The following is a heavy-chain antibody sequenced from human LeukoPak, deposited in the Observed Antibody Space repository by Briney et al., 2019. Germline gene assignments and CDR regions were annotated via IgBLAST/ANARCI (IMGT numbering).Heavy chain of an antibody. V-gene: IGHV1-18*01. CDR3: ARVGGGSSGYYQDAFDI. CDR1: GYTFTSYG. CDR2: INAYDGNT. Sequence: ASVKVSCKASGYTFTSYGISWVRQAPGQGLEWMGWINAYDGNTNYAQKLQGRVTMTTDTSTSTAYMELRSLRSDDTAVYYCARVGGGSSGYYQDAFDIWGQGTMVTV. J-gene: IGHJ3*02. D-gene: IGHD3-22*01.